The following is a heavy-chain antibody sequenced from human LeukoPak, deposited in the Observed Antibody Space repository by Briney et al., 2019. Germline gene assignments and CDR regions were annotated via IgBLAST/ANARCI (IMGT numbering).Heavy chain of an antibody. J-gene: IGHJ4*02. D-gene: IGHD2-2*01. Sequence: GGSLRLSCAASGFTFSDYYMSWIRQAPGKGLEWVSYVRSSGSTIYYADSVKGRFTISRDNAKNSLYLQMNSLRAEDTAVYYCARAVCSSTSCYEFDYWGQGTLVTVSS. V-gene: IGHV3-11*04. CDR1: GFTFSDYY. CDR2: VRSSGSTI. CDR3: ARAVCSSTSCYEFDY.